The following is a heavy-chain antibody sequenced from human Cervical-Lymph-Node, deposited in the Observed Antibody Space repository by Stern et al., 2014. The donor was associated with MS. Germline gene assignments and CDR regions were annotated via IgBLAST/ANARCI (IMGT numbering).Heavy chain of an antibody. CDR2: INTKTGNP. Sequence: QVQLVQSGSELKKPGASVKVSCKASGYNLTTFAINWVRQAPGQGLEWMGWINTKTGNPTFAQGVTGRFVFSLDASINTAYPHDISLKAEDSAVYYCATWGAGSSPPLFYWGQGTLVTVSS. CDR3: ATWGAGSSPPLFY. V-gene: IGHV7-4-1*02. D-gene: IGHD6-6*01. J-gene: IGHJ4*02. CDR1: GYNLTTFA.